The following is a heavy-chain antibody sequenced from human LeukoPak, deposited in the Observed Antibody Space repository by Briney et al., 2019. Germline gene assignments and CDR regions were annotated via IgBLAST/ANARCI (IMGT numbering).Heavy chain of an antibody. Sequence: SETLSLTCTVSGGSISSYYWSWIRQPPGKGLEWIGYIYYSGSTNYNPSLKSRVTISVDTSKNQFSLKLSSVTAADTAVYYCARGLAAAQGGFDPWGQGTLVTVSS. CDR3: ARGLAAAQGGFDP. V-gene: IGHV4-59*01. CDR1: GGSISSYY. J-gene: IGHJ5*02. CDR2: IYYSGST. D-gene: IGHD6-13*01.